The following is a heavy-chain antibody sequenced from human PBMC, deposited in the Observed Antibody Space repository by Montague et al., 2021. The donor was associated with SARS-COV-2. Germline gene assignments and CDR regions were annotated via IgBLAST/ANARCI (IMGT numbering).Heavy chain of an antibody. CDR1: GGSISSST. CDR2: INYSGRT. Sequence: SETLSLTCTVSGGSISSSTWSWIRQPPGKGLEWIWNINYSGRTNYNPSHKSRVTISVDTSKNKFSLKLSSVTATDTDVYYCARGFDYWGQGTLVTVSS. V-gene: IGHV4-59*01. J-gene: IGHJ4*02. CDR3: ARGFDY.